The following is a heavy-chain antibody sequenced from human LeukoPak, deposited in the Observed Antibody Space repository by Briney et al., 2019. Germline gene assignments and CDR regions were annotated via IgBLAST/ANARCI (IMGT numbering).Heavy chain of an antibody. CDR1: GGSISSSSYY. J-gene: IGHJ4*02. CDR3: ARHVAGGYSYGPNYFDY. Sequence: SETLSLTCTVSGGSISSSSYYWGWIRQPPGKGLEWIGSIYYSGSTYYNPSLKSRVTISVDTSKNQFSLKLSSVTAADTAAYYCARHVAGGYSYGPNYFDYWGQGTLVTVSS. V-gene: IGHV4-39*01. CDR2: IYYSGST. D-gene: IGHD5-18*01.